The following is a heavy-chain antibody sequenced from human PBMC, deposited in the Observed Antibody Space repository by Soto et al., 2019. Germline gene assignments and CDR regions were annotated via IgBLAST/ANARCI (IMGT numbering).Heavy chain of an antibody. D-gene: IGHD2-15*01. CDR1: GFTFDDYA. V-gene: IGHV3-9*01. Sequence: EVQLVESGGGLVQPGRSLRLSCAASGFTFDDYAMHWVRQAPGKGLEWVSGISWNSGSIGYADSVKGRFTISRDNAKNSLYLQMNSLRAEDTALYYCAKGVVGYYYYGMDVWGQGTTVTVCS. CDR3: AKGVVGYYYYGMDV. J-gene: IGHJ6*02. CDR2: ISWNSGSI.